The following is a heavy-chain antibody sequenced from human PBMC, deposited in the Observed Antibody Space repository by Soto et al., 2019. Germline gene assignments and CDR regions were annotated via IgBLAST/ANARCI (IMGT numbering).Heavy chain of an antibody. Sequence: ASVKVSCKASGYTLTGYYMHWVRQAPGQGLEWMGWINPNSGGTNYAQKFQGRVTMTRDTSISTAYMELSRLRSDDTAVYYCARVTDSQRLYFDYWGQGTLVTVSS. CDR1: GYTLTGYY. V-gene: IGHV1-2*02. D-gene: IGHD6-25*01. CDR3: ARVTDSQRLYFDY. J-gene: IGHJ4*02. CDR2: INPNSGGT.